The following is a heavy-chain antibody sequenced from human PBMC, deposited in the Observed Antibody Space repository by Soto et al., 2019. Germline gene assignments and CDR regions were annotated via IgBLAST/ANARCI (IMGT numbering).Heavy chain of an antibody. V-gene: IGHV3-53*01. CDR2: IYSGGYT. CDR3: ARGGRILTGYYRAFGY. D-gene: IGHD3-9*01. J-gene: IGHJ4*02. CDR1: GFTVSNNY. Sequence: GGSLRLSCAACGFTVSNNYISWFRQAQGKGLEGVSVIYSGGYTAYGDSVKGRFTISRDNSKNTLYLQMNSLRAEDTAVYYCARGGRILTGYYRAFGYWGQGTLVTVSS.